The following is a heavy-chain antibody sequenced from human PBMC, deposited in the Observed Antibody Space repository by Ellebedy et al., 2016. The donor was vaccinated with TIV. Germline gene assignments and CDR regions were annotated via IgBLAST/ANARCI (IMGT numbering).Heavy chain of an antibody. Sequence: GESLKISXVASGFDFSFYNMNWVRQAPGKGLEWVSYIGPSSTDIHYADSVQGRFTISRDNDKNSLYLQMNSLRDDDTAVYYCARARGSPDYWGQGTLVTVSS. CDR1: GFDFSFYN. V-gene: IGHV3-48*02. D-gene: IGHD1-26*01. CDR2: IGPSSTDI. CDR3: ARARGSPDY. J-gene: IGHJ4*02.